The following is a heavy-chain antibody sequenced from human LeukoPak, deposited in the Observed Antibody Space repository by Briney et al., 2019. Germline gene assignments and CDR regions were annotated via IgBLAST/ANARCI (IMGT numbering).Heavy chain of an antibody. CDR3: AGELLYDAFDI. CDR2: IKQDGSEK. J-gene: IGHJ3*02. CDR1: GFTFSSYW. V-gene: IGHV3-7*01. Sequence: GGSLRLSCAASGFTFSSYWMSWVRQAPGKGLEWVANIKQDGSEKYYVDSVKGRFTISRDNAKNSLYLQMNSLRAEDTAVYYCAGELLYDAFDIWGQGTMVTVS. D-gene: IGHD3-10*01.